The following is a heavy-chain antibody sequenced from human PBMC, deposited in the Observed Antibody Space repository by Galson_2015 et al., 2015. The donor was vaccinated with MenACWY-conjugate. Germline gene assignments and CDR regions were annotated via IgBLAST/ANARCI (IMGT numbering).Heavy chain of an antibody. Sequence: PRLSCAASGFTFSSYSMNWVRQAPGKGLEWVSSISSSSSYIYYADSVKGRFTISRDNAKNSLYLQMNSLRAEDTAVYYCARGLAARRYADYWGQGTLVTVSS. CDR3: ARGLAARRYADY. CDR2: ISSSSSYI. D-gene: IGHD6-6*01. J-gene: IGHJ4*02. V-gene: IGHV3-21*01. CDR1: GFTFSSYS.